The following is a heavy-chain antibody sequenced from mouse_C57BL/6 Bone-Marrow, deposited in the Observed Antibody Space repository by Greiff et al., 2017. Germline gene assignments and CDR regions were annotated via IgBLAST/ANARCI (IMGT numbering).Heavy chain of an antibody. Sequence: EVQLQQSGPVLVKPGASVKMSCKASGYTFTDYYMHWVKQSHGQSLEWIGVINPSNGGTSYNQKFKGKDTLTVDKSSSTASMDLNSLTSEDSAVYYCAREGGSSYGGYFDVWGTGTTVTVSS. CDR1: GYTFTDYY. V-gene: IGHV1-19*01. D-gene: IGHD1-1*01. CDR3: AREGGSSYGGYFDV. J-gene: IGHJ1*03. CDR2: INPSNGGT.